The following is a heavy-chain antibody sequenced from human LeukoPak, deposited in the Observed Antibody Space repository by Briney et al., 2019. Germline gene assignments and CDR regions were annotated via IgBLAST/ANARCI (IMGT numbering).Heavy chain of an antibody. D-gene: IGHD6-19*01. J-gene: IGHJ6*02. V-gene: IGHV3-64D*09. Sequence: GGSLLLSCSASGFTFSSCAMQRVRQAPGKGLEYVSAISSNGGSTYYADSVKGRFTISRDNSKNTLYLQMSSLRAEDTAVYYCVKGTLAGRGSFYYGMDAWGPGTTVTVSS. CDR3: VKGTLAGRGSFYYGMDA. CDR2: ISSNGGST. CDR1: GFTFSSCA.